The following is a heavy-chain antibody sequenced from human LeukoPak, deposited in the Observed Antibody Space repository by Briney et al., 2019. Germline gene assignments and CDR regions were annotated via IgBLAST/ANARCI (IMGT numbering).Heavy chain of an antibody. CDR3: AREIRPKQWLVDYFDY. Sequence: SEILSLTCTVSGGSISSSSYYWGWIRQPPGKGLEWIGSIYYSGSTYYNPSLKSRVTISVDTSKNQFSLKLSSVTAADTAVYYCAREIRPKQWLVDYFDYWGQGTLVTVSS. J-gene: IGHJ4*02. D-gene: IGHD6-19*01. CDR2: IYYSGST. CDR1: GGSISSSSYY. V-gene: IGHV4-39*07.